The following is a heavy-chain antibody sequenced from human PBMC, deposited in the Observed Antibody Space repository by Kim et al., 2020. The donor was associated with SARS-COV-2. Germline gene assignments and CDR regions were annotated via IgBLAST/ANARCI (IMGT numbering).Heavy chain of an antibody. V-gene: IGHV3-48*02. J-gene: IGHJ4*02. CDR1: GFTFSIYS. CDR3: ARVGPRGYTVDY. D-gene: IGHD5-12*01. CDR2: ISSTSRNI. Sequence: GGSLRLSCAASGFTFSIYSIDWLRRAPGKGLEWIIYISSTSRNIYYADSVKGRFTVSRDNAENSVYLQMDSLTDEDTAIYYCARVGPRGYTVDYWGQGTPVTVSS.